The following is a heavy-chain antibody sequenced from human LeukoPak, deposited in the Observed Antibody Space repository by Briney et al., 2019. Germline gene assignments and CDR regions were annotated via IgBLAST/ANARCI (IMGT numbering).Heavy chain of an antibody. CDR3: ARAKTVTTYYFDY. Sequence: PSETLSLTCAVYGGSFSGYYWSWIRQPPGKGLEWIGEINHSGSTNYNPSLKSRVTISVDTSKNQFSLKLSSVTAADTAVYYCARAKTVTTYYFDYWGQGTLVTVSS. CDR1: GGSFSGYY. V-gene: IGHV4-34*01. CDR2: INHSGST. D-gene: IGHD4-11*01. J-gene: IGHJ4*02.